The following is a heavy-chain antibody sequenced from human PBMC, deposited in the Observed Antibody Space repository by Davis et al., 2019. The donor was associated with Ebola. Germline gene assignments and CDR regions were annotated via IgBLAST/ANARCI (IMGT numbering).Heavy chain of an antibody. CDR2: ISYDGSHK. V-gene: IGHV3-30*03. CDR3: AGNYAKSAFDM. Sequence: GESLKISCVGSGFTFTNYDMHWARQAPGKGLEWVAVISYDGSHKFYADSVKDRFTVSRDDSKNTLYLQMNSLRVDDTALYYCAGNYAKSAFDMWGPGTMLTVSS. J-gene: IGHJ3*02. D-gene: IGHD1-7*01. CDR1: GFTFTNYD.